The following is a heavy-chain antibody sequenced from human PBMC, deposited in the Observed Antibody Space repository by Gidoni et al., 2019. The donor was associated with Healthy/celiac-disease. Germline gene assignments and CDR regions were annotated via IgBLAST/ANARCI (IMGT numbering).Heavy chain of an antibody. CDR3: AREAYCGGDCYSDY. V-gene: IGHV3-53*01. Sequence: EVQLVESGGGLIQPGGSLRLSCAASGFTVSRNYMSWVRQAPGKGLEWVSVIYSGGSTYYADSVKGRFTISRDNSKNTLYLQMNSLRAEDTAVYYCAREAYCGGDCYSDYWGQGTLVTVSS. J-gene: IGHJ4*02. D-gene: IGHD2-21*01. CDR1: GFTVSRNY. CDR2: IYSGGST.